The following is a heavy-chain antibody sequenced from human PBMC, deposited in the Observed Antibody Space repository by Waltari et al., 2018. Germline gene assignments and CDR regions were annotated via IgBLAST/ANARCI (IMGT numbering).Heavy chain of an antibody. CDR2: IYTSGST. D-gene: IGHD6-19*01. CDR3: ARGVAGLRY. CDR1: GGSISRGSYY. J-gene: IGHJ4*02. V-gene: IGHV4-61*02. Sequence: QVQLQESGPGLVKPSQTLSLTCTVSGGSISRGSYYWSWIRQPAGKGLEWIGRIYTSGSTNYNPSLKSRVTISVDTSKNQFSLKLSSVTAADTAVYYCARGVAGLRYWGQGTLVTVSS.